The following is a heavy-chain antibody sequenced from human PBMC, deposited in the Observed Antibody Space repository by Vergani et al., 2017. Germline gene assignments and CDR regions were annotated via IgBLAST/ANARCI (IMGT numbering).Heavy chain of an antibody. J-gene: IGHJ6*03. CDR1: GFTFSSYG. CDR2: IWYDGSNK. CDR3: ARHLLGIDYYMDV. V-gene: IGHV3-33*01. Sequence: QLQLVESGGGVVQPGRSLRLSCAASGFTFSSYGMHWVRQAPGKGLEWVAVIWYDGSNKYYADSVKGRFTISRDNSKNTLYLQMNSLRAEDTAVYYCARHLLGIDYYMDVWGKGTTVTVSS. D-gene: IGHD3-16*01.